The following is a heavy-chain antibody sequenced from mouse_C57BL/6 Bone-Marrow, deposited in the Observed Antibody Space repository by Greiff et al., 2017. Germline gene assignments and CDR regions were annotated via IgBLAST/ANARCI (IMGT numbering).Heavy chain of an antibody. CDR1: GYTFTSYD. J-gene: IGHJ1*03. CDR2: IYPRDGST. CDR3: ARLEFDGSSGDWYFDV. V-gene: IGHV1-85*01. D-gene: IGHD1-1*01. Sequence: VHLVESGSELVKPGASVKLSCKASGYTFTSYDINWVKQRPGQGLEWIGWIYPRDGSTKYNEKFKGKATLTVDTSSSTAYMELHSLTSEDSAVYFCARLEFDGSSGDWYFDVWGTGTTVTVSS.